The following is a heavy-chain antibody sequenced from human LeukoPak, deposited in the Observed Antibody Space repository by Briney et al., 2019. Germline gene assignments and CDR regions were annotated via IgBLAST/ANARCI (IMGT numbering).Heavy chain of an antibody. CDR1: GFTVSSNY. J-gene: IGHJ4*02. Sequence: GGSLRLSCAASGFTVSSNYMSWVRQAPGKGLEGVSVIYSGGSTYYADSVKGRFTISRDNSKNTLYLQMNSLRAEDTAVYYCARDPYYDSSGYYLGNYWGQGTLVTVSS. CDR3: ARDPYYDSSGYYLGNY. V-gene: IGHV3-53*01. CDR2: IYSGGST. D-gene: IGHD3-22*01.